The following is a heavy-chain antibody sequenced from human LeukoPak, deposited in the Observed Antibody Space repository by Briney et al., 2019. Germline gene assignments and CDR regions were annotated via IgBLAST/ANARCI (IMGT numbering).Heavy chain of an antibody. CDR2: IGGSGGST. Sequence: GASLRLSCAASGFTFSNYAMSWVRQAPGKGLEWISVIGGSGGSTYYADSVKGRFTISRDNSKNTLHLQMNSLRVEDTAVYYCAKDRYCSGASCHVTDFDYWAREPWSPSPQ. V-gene: IGHV3-23*01. J-gene: IGHJ4*02. CDR3: AKDRYCSGASCHVTDFDY. CDR1: GFTFSNYA. D-gene: IGHD2-15*01.